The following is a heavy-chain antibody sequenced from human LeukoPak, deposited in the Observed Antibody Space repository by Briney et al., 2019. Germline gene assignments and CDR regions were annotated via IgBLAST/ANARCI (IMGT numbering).Heavy chain of an antibody. CDR3: ARREVGAYWYFDL. CDR1: GGSIRSDY. J-gene: IGHJ2*01. CDR2: IYYSGST. Sequence: SENLSLTCTVSGGSIRSDYWNWIRQPPGKGLEWIGSIYYSGSTYYNPSLMSRVTISVDTSKNQFSLKLTSVTAADTAVYYCARREVGAYWYFDLWGRGTLVTVSS. D-gene: IGHD1-26*01. V-gene: IGHV4-59*08.